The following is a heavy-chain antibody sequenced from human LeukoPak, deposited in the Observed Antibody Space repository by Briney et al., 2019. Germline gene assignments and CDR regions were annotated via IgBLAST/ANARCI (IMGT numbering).Heavy chain of an antibody. V-gene: IGHV4-59*08. CDR3: ARGWLRLKYFDS. CDR1: GGSLSSYY. J-gene: IGHJ4*02. CDR2: IYYSGST. D-gene: IGHD5-12*01. Sequence: SETLSLTCTVSGGSLSSYYWSWIRQPPGKGMEWIGYIYYSGSTNYNPSLKSRVTIPVDTSKNQSSLKLGSVTAADTAVYYCARGWLRLKYFDSWGQGTLVTVSS.